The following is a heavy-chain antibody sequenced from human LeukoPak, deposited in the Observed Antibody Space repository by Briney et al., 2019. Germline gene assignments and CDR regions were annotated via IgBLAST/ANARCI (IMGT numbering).Heavy chain of an antibody. CDR1: GYTFTSYD. CDR2: MNPNSGNT. V-gene: IGHV1-8*01. Sequence: ASVKVSCKASGYTFTSYDINWVRQATGQGLEWMGWMNPNSGNTGYAQKFQGRVTMTRNTSISTAYMELSSLRSEDTAVYYCARAKLEPMNYYYYYMDVWGKGTTVTVSS. CDR3: ARAKLEPMNYYYYYMDV. D-gene: IGHD1-1*01. J-gene: IGHJ6*03.